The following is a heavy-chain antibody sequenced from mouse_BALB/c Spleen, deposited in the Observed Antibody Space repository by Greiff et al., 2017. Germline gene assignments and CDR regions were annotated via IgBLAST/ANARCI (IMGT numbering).Heavy chain of an antibody. CDR2: INPSTGYT. J-gene: IGHJ3*01. V-gene: IGHV1-7*01. CDR1: GYTFTSYW. Sequence: VQLQQSGAELAKPGASVKMSCKASGYTFTSYWIHWVKQRPGQGLEWIGYINPSTGYTEYNQKFKDKATLTADKSSSTAYMQLSSLTSEDSAVYYCARGGNYGGFAYWGQGTLVTVSA. D-gene: IGHD2-1*01. CDR3: ARGGNYGGFAY.